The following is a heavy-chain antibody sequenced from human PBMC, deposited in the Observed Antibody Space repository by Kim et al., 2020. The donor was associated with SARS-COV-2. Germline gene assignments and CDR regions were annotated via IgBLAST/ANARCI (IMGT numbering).Heavy chain of an antibody. CDR3: ARRQRWQWLKKGGADL. D-gene: IGHD6-19*01. V-gene: IGHV3-21*01. CDR1: GFTFSSYS. CDR2: ISSSSSYI. Sequence: GGSLRLSCAASGFTFSSYSMNWVRQAPGKGLEWVSSISSSSSYIYYADSVKGRFTISRDNAKNSLYLQMNSLRAEDTAVYYCARRQRWQWLKKGGADLWGRGTLVTVSS. J-gene: IGHJ2*01.